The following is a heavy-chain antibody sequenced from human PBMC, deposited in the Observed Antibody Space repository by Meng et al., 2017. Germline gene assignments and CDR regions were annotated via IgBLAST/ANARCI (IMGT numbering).Heavy chain of an antibody. D-gene: IGHD4-17*01. Sequence: QGQLQQWGAGLLKPSETLSLTCAVYGGSFSGYYRSWIRQPPGKGLEWIGEINHSGSTNYNPSLKSRVTISVDTSKNQFSLKLSSVTAADTAVYYCARGSMFGATVTKIDYWGQGTLVTVSS. CDR2: INHSGST. CDR3: ARGSMFGATVTKIDY. CDR1: GGSFSGYY. V-gene: IGHV4-34*01. J-gene: IGHJ4*02.